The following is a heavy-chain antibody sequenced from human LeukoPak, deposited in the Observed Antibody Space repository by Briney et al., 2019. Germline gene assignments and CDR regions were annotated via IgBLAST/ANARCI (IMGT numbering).Heavy chain of an antibody. V-gene: IGHV3-30*03. D-gene: IGHD4/OR15-4a*01. Sequence: GGSLRLSCAASGFTGSYTYMSWVRQAPGKGLEWVAVISYDGSHKYSADSVKGRFTISRDNSKNTLYLQMNSLRTEDTAVYFCSASRPHYGDYYGLDVWGHGTTVTVSS. CDR3: SASRPHYGDYYGLDV. CDR1: GFTGSYTY. J-gene: IGHJ6*02. CDR2: ISYDGSHK.